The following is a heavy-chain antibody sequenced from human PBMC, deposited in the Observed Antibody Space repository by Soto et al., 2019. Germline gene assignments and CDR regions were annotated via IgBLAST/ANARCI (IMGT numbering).Heavy chain of an antibody. CDR3: AKDGLEAAAVDYGTGYWYFDL. CDR2: ISGSGGST. V-gene: IGHV3-23*01. Sequence: GGSLRLSCAASGFTFSSYAMSWVRQAPGKGLEWVSAISGSGGSTYYADSVKGRFTISRDNSKNTLYLQMNSLRAEDTAVYYCAKDGLEAAAVDYGTGYWYFDLWGRGTLVTVSS. D-gene: IGHD6-13*01. J-gene: IGHJ2*01. CDR1: GFTFSSYA.